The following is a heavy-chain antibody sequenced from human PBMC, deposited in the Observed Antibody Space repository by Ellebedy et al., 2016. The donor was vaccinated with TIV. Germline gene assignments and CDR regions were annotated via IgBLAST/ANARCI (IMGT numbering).Heavy chain of an antibody. Sequence: AASVKVSCKASGGTFSSSAISWVRQAPGQGLEWMGGIIPIFGTANYAQKFQGRVTITADESTSTAYMELSSLRSEDTAVYYCAREDSSGYYLFDYWGQGTLVTVSS. D-gene: IGHD3-22*01. CDR3: AREDSSGYYLFDY. J-gene: IGHJ4*02. CDR2: IIPIFGTA. V-gene: IGHV1-69*13. CDR1: GGTFSSSA.